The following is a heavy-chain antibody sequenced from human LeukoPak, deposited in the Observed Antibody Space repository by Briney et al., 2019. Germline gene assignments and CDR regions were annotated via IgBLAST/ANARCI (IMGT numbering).Heavy chain of an antibody. D-gene: IGHD3-16*01. V-gene: IGHV3-23*01. CDR3: ARTRRYDYVWGSLYYFDY. CDR1: GFTFSSYA. CDR2: ISGSGGST. Sequence: PGGSLRLSCAASGFTFSSYAMSWVRQAPGKGLEWVSAISGSGGSTYYADSVKGRFTISRDNSKNTLYLQMNSLRAEDTAVYYCARTRRYDYVWGSLYYFDYWGQGTLVTVSS. J-gene: IGHJ4*02.